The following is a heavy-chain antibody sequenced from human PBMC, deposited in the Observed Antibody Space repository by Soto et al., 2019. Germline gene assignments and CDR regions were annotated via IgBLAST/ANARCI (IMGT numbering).Heavy chain of an antibody. Sequence: SETLSLTCTVSGGSVSSGSYYWSWIRQPPGKGLEWIGYIYYSGSTNYNPSLKSRVTISVDTSKNQFSLKLSSVTAADTAVYYCARDLDFDYWGQGTLVTVSS. CDR2: IYYSGST. V-gene: IGHV4-61*01. J-gene: IGHJ4*02. CDR3: ARDLDFDY. CDR1: GGSVSSGSYY.